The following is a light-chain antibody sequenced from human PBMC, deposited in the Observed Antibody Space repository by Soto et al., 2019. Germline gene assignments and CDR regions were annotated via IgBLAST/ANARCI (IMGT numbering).Light chain of an antibody. Sequence: EIVLTQSPATLSLSLGERATLSCRASQSVSSSLAWYQQKPGQAPRLLIYDASNRATDIPARFSGSGSGTDFTLTISSLEPEDFAVYYCQHRGNWPLTFGGGTKVQL. V-gene: IGKV3-11*01. J-gene: IGKJ4*01. CDR1: QSVSSS. CDR3: QHRGNWPLT. CDR2: DAS.